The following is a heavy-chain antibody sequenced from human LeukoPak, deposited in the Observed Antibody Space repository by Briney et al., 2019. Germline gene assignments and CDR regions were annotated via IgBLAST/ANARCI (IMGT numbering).Heavy chain of an antibody. D-gene: IGHD1-26*01. J-gene: IGHJ4*02. Sequence: PSETLSLTCTVSGYFISSDYYWGWIRQPPGKGLEWIGSIYHSGSTYYNPSLKSRVTISVDTSKNQFSLKLSSVTAADTAVYYCARAMSAGATSDYWGQGTLVTVSS. V-gene: IGHV4-38-2*02. CDR2: IYHSGST. CDR1: GYFISSDYY. CDR3: ARAMSAGATSDY.